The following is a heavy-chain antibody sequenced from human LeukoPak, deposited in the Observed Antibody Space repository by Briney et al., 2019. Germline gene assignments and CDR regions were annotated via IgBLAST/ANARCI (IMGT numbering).Heavy chain of an antibody. J-gene: IGHJ3*02. Sequence: GESLKISCKGSGYSFTSYWIGWVRQMPGKGLEWKGIIYPGDSDTRYSPSFQGQVTISADKSISTAYVQWSSLKASDTAMYYCATSGRIAAVTFYAFDIWGQGTMVTVSS. V-gene: IGHV5-51*01. CDR1: GYSFTSYW. CDR3: ATSGRIAAVTFYAFDI. CDR2: IYPGDSDT. D-gene: IGHD6-13*01.